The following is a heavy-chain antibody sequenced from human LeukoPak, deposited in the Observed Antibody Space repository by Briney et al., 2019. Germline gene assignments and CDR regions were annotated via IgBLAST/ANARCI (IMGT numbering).Heavy chain of an antibody. CDR1: GGSISSRSYY. CDR2: IYYSVCT. D-gene: IGHD3-10*01. Sequence: PSETLSLTCTVSGGSISSRSYYWGWIRHPPGNGLEWIGSIYYSVCTYYNPSLKSRVTISVDTSKNQFSLKLSSVTAADTAVYYCARHGELLWFGELSKDSYWYFDLWGRGTLVTVSS. J-gene: IGHJ2*01. CDR3: ARHGELLWFGELSKDSYWYFDL. V-gene: IGHV4-39*01.